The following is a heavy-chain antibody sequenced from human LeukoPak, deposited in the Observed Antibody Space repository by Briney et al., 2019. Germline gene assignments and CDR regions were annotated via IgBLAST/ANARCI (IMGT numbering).Heavy chain of an antibody. Sequence: SETLSLTCTVSGGSISSYYWSWIRQPPGKGLEWIGYIYYSGSTNYNPSLKSRVTISVDTSKNQFSLKLSSVTAAGTAVYYCARFAAADAFDIWGQGTMVTVSS. J-gene: IGHJ3*02. D-gene: IGHD6-13*01. CDR2: IYYSGST. CDR1: GGSISSYY. V-gene: IGHV4-59*01. CDR3: ARFAAADAFDI.